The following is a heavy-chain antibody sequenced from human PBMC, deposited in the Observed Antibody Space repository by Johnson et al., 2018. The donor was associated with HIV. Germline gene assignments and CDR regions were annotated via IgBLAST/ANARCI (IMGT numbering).Heavy chain of an antibody. CDR1: GFTVSGNY. CDR2: IYSGGST. Sequence: VQLVESGGGLVQPGGSLRLSCAASGFTVSGNYMTWVRPAPGKGLEWVSVIYSGGSTYYADSVKGRFTISRDNSKNTLYLQMNSLRAEDTAVYYCARDAHLHDAFDIWGQGTMGTVSS. V-gene: IGHV3-66*01. D-gene: IGHD3-3*02. J-gene: IGHJ3*02. CDR3: ARDAHLHDAFDI.